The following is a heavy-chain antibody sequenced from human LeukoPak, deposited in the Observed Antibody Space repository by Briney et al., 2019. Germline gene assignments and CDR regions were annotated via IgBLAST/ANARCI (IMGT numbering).Heavy chain of an antibody. CDR1: GFVFSSYD. D-gene: IGHD3-10*01. Sequence: PGGSLRLSCAASGFVFSSYDMHWVRQAPGKGLEWVAFISYDGSNKYYADSVKGRFTISRDNSKNTLYLQMNSLRVEDTAVYYCAKEGKYYYASGSYYYYYMDVWGKGTTVTISS. CDR3: AKEGKYYYASGSYYYYYMDV. J-gene: IGHJ6*03. CDR2: ISYDGSNK. V-gene: IGHV3-30*04.